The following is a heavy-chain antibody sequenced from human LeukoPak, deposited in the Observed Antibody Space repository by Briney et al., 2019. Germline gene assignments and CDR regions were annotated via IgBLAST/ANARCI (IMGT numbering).Heavy chain of an antibody. CDR1: GGTFSSYA. Sequence: ASVKVSCKASGGTFSSYAISWVRQAPGQGLEWMGIINPSGGSTSYAQKFQGRVAMTRDTSTSTVYMELSSLRSEDTAVYYCARDERYFPDYWGQGTLVTVSS. CDR3: ARDERYFPDY. CDR2: INPSGGST. V-gene: IGHV1-46*01. J-gene: IGHJ4*02. D-gene: IGHD3-9*01.